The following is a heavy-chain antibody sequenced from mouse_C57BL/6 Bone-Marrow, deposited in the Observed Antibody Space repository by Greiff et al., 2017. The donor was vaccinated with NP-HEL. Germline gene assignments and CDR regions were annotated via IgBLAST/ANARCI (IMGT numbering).Heavy chain of an antibody. D-gene: IGHD1-1*01. CDR3: ARLDGSSYHFAY. V-gene: IGHV5-12*01. CDR2: ISNGGGST. CDR1: GFTFSDYY. J-gene: IGHJ3*01. Sequence: EVQLVESGGGLVQPGGSLKLSCAASGFTFSDYYMYWVRQTPEKRLEWVAYISNGGGSTYYPDSVKGRFTISRDNAKNTLYLQMSSLKSEDTAMYYCARLDGSSYHFAYWGQGTLVTVSA.